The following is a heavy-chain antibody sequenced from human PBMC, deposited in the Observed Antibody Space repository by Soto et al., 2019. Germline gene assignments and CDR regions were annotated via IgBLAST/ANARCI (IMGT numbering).Heavy chain of an antibody. CDR3: ARIASRRPLCFDP. CDR1: GSTFPSHG. D-gene: IGHD6-6*01. J-gene: IGHJ5*02. CDR2: IISYSGNT. Sequence: ASVQVSCQASGSTFPSHGISWVRQAPGQGLEWMGWIISYSGNTNYTKKFQGRVTMTTDTSTSTAYMELRSLRSDDTAVYYCARIASRRPLCFDPWGQGTLVTVSS. V-gene: IGHV1-18*01.